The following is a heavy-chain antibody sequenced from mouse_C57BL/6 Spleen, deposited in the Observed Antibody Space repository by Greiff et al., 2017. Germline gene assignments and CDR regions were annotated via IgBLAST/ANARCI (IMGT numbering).Heavy chain of an antibody. CDR2: IYPGDGDT. CDR3: ARLGPDYAMDD. J-gene: IGHJ4*01. CDR1: GYAFSSYW. D-gene: IGHD4-1*01. Sequence: QVQLQQSGAELVKPGASVKISCKASGYAFSSYWMNWVKQRPGKGLEWIGQIYPGDGDTNSNGKFKGKSTLTADKSASTAYMQLSSLTSEDSAVYFGARLGPDYAMDDWGQGTSVTVSS. V-gene: IGHV1-80*01.